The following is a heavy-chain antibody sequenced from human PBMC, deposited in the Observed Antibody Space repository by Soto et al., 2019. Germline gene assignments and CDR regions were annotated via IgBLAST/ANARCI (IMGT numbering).Heavy chain of an antibody. CDR1: GYSFTSYW. CDR2: IYPGDSDT. D-gene: IGHD3-10*01. J-gene: IGHJ3*02. CDR3: ARPQDTMVRGVIEAFDI. V-gene: IGHV5-51*01. Sequence: GESLKISCKGSGYSFTSYWIGWVRQMPGKGLEWMGIIYPGDSDTRYSPSFQGQVTISAVKSISTAYLQWSSLKASDTGMYYCARPQDTMVRGVIEAFDIWGQGTMVTVSS.